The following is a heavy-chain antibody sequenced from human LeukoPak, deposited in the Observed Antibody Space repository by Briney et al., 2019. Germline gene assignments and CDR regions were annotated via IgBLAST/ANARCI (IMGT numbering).Heavy chain of an antibody. Sequence: GASVKISCKASGYTFTGYYMHWGRHAPGQGFEWMGWTKPKSGGTNYAQKFQGRGTMTRDTSISTAYMELNRLRSDDTAVYYCARDVDGMDVWGQGTTVTVSS. V-gene: IGHV1-2*02. CDR1: GYTFTGYY. CDR2: TKPKSGGT. J-gene: IGHJ6*02. CDR3: ARDVDGMDV.